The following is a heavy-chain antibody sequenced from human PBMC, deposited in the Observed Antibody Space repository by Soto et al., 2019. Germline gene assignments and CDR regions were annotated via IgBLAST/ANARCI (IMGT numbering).Heavy chain of an antibody. CDR2: ISGSGGST. D-gene: IGHD3-3*01. V-gene: IGHV3-23*01. CDR1: GFTFSSYA. Sequence: GGSLRLSCAASGFTFSSYAMSWVRQAPGKGLEWVSAISGSGGSTYYADSVKGRFTISRDNSKNTLYLQMNSLRAEDTAVYYCAKEWQAYDFWSGYYDAFDIWGQGTMVTVSS. J-gene: IGHJ3*02. CDR3: AKEWQAYDFWSGYYDAFDI.